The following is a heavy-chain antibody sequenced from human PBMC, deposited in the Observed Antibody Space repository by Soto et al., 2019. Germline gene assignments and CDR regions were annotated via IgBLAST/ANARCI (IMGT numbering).Heavy chain of an antibody. J-gene: IGHJ4*02. Sequence: QVQLVQSGAEVRRPGSSVKVSCKASGDTFNTINWIRQAPGQGLEWMGRISPTLGIANYAQKFQERIKITADKSTSTVYMELSSLRSEDTAVHYCARSRGVASAPLVYWGQGTLVTVSS. D-gene: IGHD2-15*01. V-gene: IGHV1-69*02. CDR2: ISPTLGIA. CDR3: ARSRGVASAPLVY. CDR1: GDTFNT.